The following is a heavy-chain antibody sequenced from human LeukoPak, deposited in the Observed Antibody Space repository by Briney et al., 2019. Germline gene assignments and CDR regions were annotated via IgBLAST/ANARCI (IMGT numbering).Heavy chain of an antibody. CDR2: TNPSGGST. V-gene: IGHV1-46*01. CDR1: GYTFTSYG. J-gene: IGHJ6*02. D-gene: IGHD4-23*01. Sequence: GASVKVSCKASGYTFTSYGISWVRQDPGQGLEWMGITNPSGGSTSYAQKFQGRVTMTRDTSTSTVYMELSSLRSEDTAVYYCARDSGNSYYYGMDVWGQGTTVTVSS. CDR3: ARDSGNSYYYGMDV.